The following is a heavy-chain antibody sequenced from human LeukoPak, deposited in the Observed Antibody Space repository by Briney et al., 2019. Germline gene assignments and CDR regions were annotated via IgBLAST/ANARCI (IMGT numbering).Heavy chain of an antibody. CDR2: ISSSSSYI. CDR1: GFTFSSYS. Sequence: PGGSLRLSCAASGFTFSSYSMNWVRQAPGKGLEWVSSISSSSSYIYYADSVKGRFTISRDNAKNSLYLQMNSLRAEDTAVYYCARAGSGYLKYFQHWGQGTLATVSS. CDR3: ARAGSGYLKYFQH. V-gene: IGHV3-21*01. D-gene: IGHD3-22*01. J-gene: IGHJ1*01.